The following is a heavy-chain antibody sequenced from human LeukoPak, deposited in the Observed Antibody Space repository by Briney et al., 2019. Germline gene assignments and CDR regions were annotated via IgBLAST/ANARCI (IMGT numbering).Heavy chain of an antibody. CDR3: ARSVEYYDILTGYFEPYYGMDV. CDR1: GYTFTSYG. V-gene: IGHV1-18*01. CDR2: ISAYNGNT. Sequence: ASVKVSCKASGYTFTSYGIRGVRQAPGQGLEWMGWISAYNGNTNYAQKPQGRVTMTTDTSTSTAYMELRSLRSDDTAVYYCARSVEYYDILTGYFEPYYGMDVWGQGTTVTVSS. J-gene: IGHJ6*02. D-gene: IGHD3-9*01.